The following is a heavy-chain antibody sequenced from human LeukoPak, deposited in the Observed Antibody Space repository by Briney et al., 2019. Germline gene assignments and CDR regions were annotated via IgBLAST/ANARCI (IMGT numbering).Heavy chain of an antibody. Sequence: SVKVSCKASGGTFSSYAISWVRQAPGQGLEWMGGVIPFLGTTNYAQKFQGRVTITADESTSTAYMELNSLRSEDTAVYYCAREMTDYYDSSGYYFDYWGQGTLVTVSS. CDR1: GGTFSSYA. CDR2: VIPFLGTT. V-gene: IGHV1-69*13. D-gene: IGHD3-22*01. J-gene: IGHJ4*02. CDR3: AREMTDYYDSSGYYFDY.